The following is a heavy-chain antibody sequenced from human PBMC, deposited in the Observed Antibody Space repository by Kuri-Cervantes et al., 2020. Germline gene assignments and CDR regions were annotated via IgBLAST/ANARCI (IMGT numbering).Heavy chain of an antibody. Sequence: ESLKISCAVYGGSFSGYYWSWIRQPPGKGLEWIGEINHSGSTNYNPSLKSRVTMSVDTSKNQFSLKLSSVTAADTAVYHCVRSGHSGGRWRYYFDYCGQGTLVTVSS. CDR2: INHSGST. CDR1: GGSFSGYY. CDR3: VRSGHSGGRWRYYFDY. V-gene: IGHV4-34*01. J-gene: IGHJ4*02. D-gene: IGHD2-15*01.